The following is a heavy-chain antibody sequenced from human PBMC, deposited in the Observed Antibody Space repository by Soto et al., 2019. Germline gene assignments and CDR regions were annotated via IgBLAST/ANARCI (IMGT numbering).Heavy chain of an antibody. Sequence: GASVKVSCKASGYTFTSYGISWVRQAPGQGLEWMGWISAYNGNTNYAQKLQGRVTMTTDTSTSTAYMELRSLRSDDTAVYYCARARGAYYYDSSGYYYRSDYYYGMDVWGQGTTVTVSS. D-gene: IGHD3-22*01. CDR2: ISAYNGNT. J-gene: IGHJ6*02. V-gene: IGHV1-18*01. CDR1: GYTFTSYG. CDR3: ARARGAYYYDSSGYYYRSDYYYGMDV.